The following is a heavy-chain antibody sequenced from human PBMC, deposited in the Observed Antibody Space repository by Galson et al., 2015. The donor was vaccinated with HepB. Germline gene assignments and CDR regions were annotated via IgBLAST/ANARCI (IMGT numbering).Heavy chain of an antibody. Sequence: SLRLSCAASGFTFSSYAMHWVRQAPGKGLEYVSAISSNGGSTYYADSVKGRFTISRDNSKNTLYLQMGSLRAEDMAVYYCARGDWFDPWGQGTLVTVSS. V-gene: IGHV3-64*02. CDR3: ARGDWFDP. CDR1: GFTFSSYA. CDR2: ISSNGGST. J-gene: IGHJ5*02.